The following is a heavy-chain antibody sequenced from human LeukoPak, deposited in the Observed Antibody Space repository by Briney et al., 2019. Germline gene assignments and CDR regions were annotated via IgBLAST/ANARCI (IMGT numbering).Heavy chain of an antibody. J-gene: IGHJ4*02. CDR2: ISYDGSNK. V-gene: IGHV3-30-3*01. CDR3: ARDKGYSSGPVLEN. CDR1: GFTFSSYA. D-gene: IGHD6-19*01. Sequence: GRSLRLSCAASGFTFSSYAMHWVRQAPGKGLVWVAAISYDGSNKYYADSMKGRFTISRDNSKNTLYLQMNSLRAEDTAVYYCARDKGYSSGPVLENWGQGTLVTVSS.